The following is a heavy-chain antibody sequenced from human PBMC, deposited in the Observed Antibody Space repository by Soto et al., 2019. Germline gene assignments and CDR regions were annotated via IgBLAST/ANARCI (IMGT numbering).Heavy chain of an antibody. CDR1: GFTFSSYA. Sequence: GGSLRLSCAASGFTFSSYAMSWVRQAPGKGLEWVSAISGSGGSTYYADSVKGRFTISRDNSKNTLYLQMNSLRAEDTAVYYCTKKILNLQVRKGPYYDFWSGPSDYWGQGTLVTVSS. CDR3: TKKILNLQVRKGPYYDFWSGPSDY. J-gene: IGHJ4*02. D-gene: IGHD3-3*01. V-gene: IGHV3-23*01. CDR2: ISGSGGST.